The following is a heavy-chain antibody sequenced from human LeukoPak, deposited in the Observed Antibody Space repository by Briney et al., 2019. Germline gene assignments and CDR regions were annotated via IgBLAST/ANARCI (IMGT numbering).Heavy chain of an antibody. CDR1: GGTFSSYA. D-gene: IGHD3-22*01. Sequence: ASVKVSCKASGGTFSSYAISWVRQAPGQGLEWMGGIIPIFGTANYAQKFQGRVTITADESTSTAYMELSSLRSEDTAVYYCATAPYSTMIVVVGAFDIWGQGTMVTVSS. V-gene: IGHV1-69*13. CDR2: IIPIFGTA. J-gene: IGHJ3*02. CDR3: ATAPYSTMIVVVGAFDI.